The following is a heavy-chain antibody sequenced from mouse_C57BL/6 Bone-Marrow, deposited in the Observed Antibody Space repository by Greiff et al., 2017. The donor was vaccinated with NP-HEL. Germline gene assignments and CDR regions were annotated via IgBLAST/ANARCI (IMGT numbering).Heavy chain of an antibody. Sequence: VQLQQSGPGLVQPSQSLSITCTVSGFSLTSYGVHWVRQSPGKGLEWLGVIWSGGSTDYNAAFISRLSISKDNSKSQVFFKMNSLQADDTAIYYCARMDDYAYFDYWGQGTTLTVSS. J-gene: IGHJ2*01. CDR2: IWSGGST. V-gene: IGHV2-2*01. CDR1: GFSLTSYG. D-gene: IGHD2-4*01. CDR3: ARMDDYAYFDY.